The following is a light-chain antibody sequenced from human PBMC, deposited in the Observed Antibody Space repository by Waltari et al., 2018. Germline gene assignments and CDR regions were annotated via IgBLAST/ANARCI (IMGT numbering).Light chain of an antibody. J-gene: IGLJ2*01. CDR2: DDD. Sequence: SYVLTQPPSLSVAPGQTARITCGGNNIGIKTVHWYQHKPGQAPVLVVYDDDDRPSGIPERISGSNSGNTATLAISRVEAGDEADFYCQVWDSSTDHVVFGGGTKLTVL. V-gene: IGLV3-21*02. CDR1: NIGIKT. CDR3: QVWDSSTDHVV.